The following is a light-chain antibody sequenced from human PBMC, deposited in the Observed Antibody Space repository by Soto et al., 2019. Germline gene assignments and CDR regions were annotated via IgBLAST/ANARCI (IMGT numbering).Light chain of an antibody. CDR3: QQYGSSPYT. V-gene: IGKV3-20*01. Sequence: EIVLTQSPGTLSLSPGERATLSCRASQSVSTSSLAGYQQKPGQAPRLLIYGASSRATGIPDRVSGSGSGADFTLSISRLEPEDFAMYYCQQYGSSPYTFGRGTKLAIK. CDR1: QSVSTSS. J-gene: IGKJ2*01. CDR2: GAS.